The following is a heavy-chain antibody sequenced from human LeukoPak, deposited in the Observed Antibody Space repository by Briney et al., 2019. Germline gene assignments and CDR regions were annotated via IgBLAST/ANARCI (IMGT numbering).Heavy chain of an antibody. CDR1: GFTFTSHG. D-gene: IGHD3-3*01. Sequence: AGGSLRLSCAASGFTFTSHGMHWVRQAPGKGLEWVAYISSDGGNKQYADSVKGRFTISRDNSKNTLDLQMNSQRAEDTAVYYCAQDFWSFRDCWGQGTLVTVSS. V-gene: IGHV3-30*02. CDR2: ISSDGGNK. J-gene: IGHJ4*02. CDR3: AQDFWSFRDC.